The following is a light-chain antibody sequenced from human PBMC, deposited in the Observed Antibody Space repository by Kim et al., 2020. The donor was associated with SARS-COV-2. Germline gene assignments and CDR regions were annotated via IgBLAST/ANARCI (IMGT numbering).Light chain of an antibody. CDR2: DVS. CDR1: SSDVAGYNY. CDR3: SSYTSSSTVV. V-gene: IGLV2-14*03. J-gene: IGLJ2*01. Sequence: QSALTQPASVSGSPGQSIIISCTGTSSDVAGYNYVSWYQQHPGKAPKLMIYDVSNRPSGVSNRFSGSKSGNTASLTISGLQAEDEADYYCSSYTSSSTVVFGGGTQLTVL.